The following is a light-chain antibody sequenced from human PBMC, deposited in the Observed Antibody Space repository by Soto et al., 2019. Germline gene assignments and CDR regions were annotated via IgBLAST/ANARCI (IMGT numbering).Light chain of an antibody. J-gene: IGKJ3*01. CDR1: QSLGSRK. CDR2: AAS. V-gene: IGKV3-20*01. CDR3: ELYGGSPLS. Sequence: EIVLTQSPGTLSLSPGERATLSCRASQSLGSRKLAWYQQKPGQPPRLLIHAASTRATGIPDRFSGSGSGTAFTLTISILEPEDVAVYFCELYGGSPLSFGPGTKVDVK.